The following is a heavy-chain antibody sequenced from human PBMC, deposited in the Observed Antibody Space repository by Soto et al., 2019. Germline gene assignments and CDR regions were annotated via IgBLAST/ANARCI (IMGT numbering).Heavy chain of an antibody. CDR3: ARAPKYSSSWQGAFDI. Sequence: GGSLRLSCAASGFTFSDYYMSWIRQAPGKGLEWVSYISSSSSYTNYADSVKGRFTISRDNAKNSLYLQMNSLRAEDTAVYYCARAPKYSSSWQGAFDIWGQGTMVTVSS. CDR1: GFTFSDYY. V-gene: IGHV3-11*06. J-gene: IGHJ3*02. CDR2: ISSSSSYT. D-gene: IGHD6-13*01.